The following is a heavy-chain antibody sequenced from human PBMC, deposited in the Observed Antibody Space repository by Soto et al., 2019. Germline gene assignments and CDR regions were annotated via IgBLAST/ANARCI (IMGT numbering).Heavy chain of an antibody. J-gene: IGHJ6*03. Sequence: QVQLQQWGAGLLKPSETLSLTCGVYGGSFSGHHWSWIRQPPGKGLEWIGEINHGGNTNYNPSLESRVTISVDTSKNQLSLRPTSVTATDTAVYYFAIGDGAARGYYFYIGVRGKGTTVTVTS. V-gene: IGHV4-34*01. D-gene: IGHD6-25*01. CDR3: AIGDGAARGYYFYIGV. CDR1: GGSFSGHH. CDR2: INHGGNT.